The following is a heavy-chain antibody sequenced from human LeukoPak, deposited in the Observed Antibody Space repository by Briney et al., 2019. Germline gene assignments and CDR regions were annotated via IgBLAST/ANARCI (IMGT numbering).Heavy chain of an antibody. D-gene: IGHD3-3*01. Sequence: SETLSLTCAVYGGSFSGYYWSWIRQPPGKGLEWIGEINHSGSTNYNPSLKSRVTISVDTSKDQFSLKLSSVTAADTAVYYCARGQGPYFWSGDASNYNWFDPWGQGTLVTVSS. CDR2: INHSGST. CDR3: ARGQGPYFWSGDASNYNWFDP. J-gene: IGHJ5*02. V-gene: IGHV4-34*01. CDR1: GGSFSGYY.